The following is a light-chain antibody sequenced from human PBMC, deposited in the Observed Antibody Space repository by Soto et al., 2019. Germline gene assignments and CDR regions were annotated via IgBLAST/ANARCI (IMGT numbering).Light chain of an antibody. CDR3: MQALQTPRT. CDR2: LGS. J-gene: IGKJ1*01. CDR1: QSLLHSDGYNY. V-gene: IGKV2-28*01. Sequence: DIVMTQSPLSLPVTPGEPASISCRSSQSLLHSDGYNYLDWYLQKPGQSPQLVIHLGSTRASGVPDRFSGSGSGTDLTLKISRVEAEDVGVYYCMQALQTPRTFGQGTKVEFK.